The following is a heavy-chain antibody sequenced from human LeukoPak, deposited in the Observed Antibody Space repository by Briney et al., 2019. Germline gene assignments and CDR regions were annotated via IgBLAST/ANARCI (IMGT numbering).Heavy chain of an antibody. CDR1: EFTFRSYD. CDR2: ISYDGSNK. J-gene: IGHJ3*02. V-gene: IGHV3-30*18. D-gene: IGHD3-16*01. Sequence: PGRSLRLSCVASEFTFRSYDMHWVRQAPGKGLEWVAVISYDGSNKDYADSVKGRFTISRDNTKNTLFLQMNSLRAEDTAVYYCAKEVRGDAFDIRGQGTMVTVSS. CDR3: AKEVRGDAFDI.